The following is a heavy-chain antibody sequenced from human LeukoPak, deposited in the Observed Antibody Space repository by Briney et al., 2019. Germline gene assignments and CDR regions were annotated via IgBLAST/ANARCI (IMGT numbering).Heavy chain of an antibody. CDR2: ITGRGDYT. V-gene: IGHV3-23*01. J-gene: IGHJ2*01. Sequence: GGSLRLSCAASGFTFSTYGMSWVRQAPGKGLEWVSAITGRGDYTYYPDSVKGRFTISRDNSKNTLYLQMNGLRAEDTAVYYCAKVGGSGWYWHFDLWGRGTLVTVSS. CDR3: AKVGGSGWYWHFDL. CDR1: GFTFSTYG. D-gene: IGHD6-19*01.